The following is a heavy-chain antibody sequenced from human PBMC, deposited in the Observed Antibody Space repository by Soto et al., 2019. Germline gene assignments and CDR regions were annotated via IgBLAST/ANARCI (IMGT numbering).Heavy chain of an antibody. CDR2: VNPDTGDT. D-gene: IGHD2-15*01. J-gene: IGHJ4*02. Sequence: QVQLVQSGAEVKKPGASVKVSCKASGYTFVAFDIAWVRQASGQGLEWVGWVNPDTGDTAYKREFQAILSMTRDTSINTVYMELSSLTPDDTAMYFCVRQAGGASTPGDDYWGQGTLVTVSP. CDR1: GYTFVAFD. V-gene: IGHV1-8*01. CDR3: VRQAGGASTPGDDY.